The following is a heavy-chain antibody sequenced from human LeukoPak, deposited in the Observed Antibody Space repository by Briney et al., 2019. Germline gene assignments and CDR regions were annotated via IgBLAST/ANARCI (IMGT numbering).Heavy chain of an antibody. CDR3: ARDSGRLARYYYGSGHMDV. CDR2: INPNSGGT. D-gene: IGHD3-10*01. V-gene: IGHV1-2*02. J-gene: IGHJ6*03. CDR1: GYTFTGYY. Sequence: ASVKVSCKASGYTFTGYYMHWVRQAPGQGLEWMGWINPNSGGTNYAQKFQGRVTMTRDTSISTAYMELSRLRSDDTAVYYCARDSGRLARYYYGSGHMDVWGKGTTVTISS.